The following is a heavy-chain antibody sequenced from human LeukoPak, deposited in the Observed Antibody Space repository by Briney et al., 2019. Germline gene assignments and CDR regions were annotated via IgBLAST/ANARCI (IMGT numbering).Heavy chain of an antibody. CDR1: GGSISSSSYY. Sequence: SETLSLTCTVSGGSISSSSYYWGWIRQPPGKGLEWIGSIYYSGSTYYNPSLKSRVTISVDTSKNQFSLKLSSVTAADTAVYYCARDRGSSSFGYWGQGTLVTVSS. J-gene: IGHJ4*02. V-gene: IGHV4-39*07. CDR2: IYYSGST. CDR3: ARDRGSSSFGY. D-gene: IGHD6-13*01.